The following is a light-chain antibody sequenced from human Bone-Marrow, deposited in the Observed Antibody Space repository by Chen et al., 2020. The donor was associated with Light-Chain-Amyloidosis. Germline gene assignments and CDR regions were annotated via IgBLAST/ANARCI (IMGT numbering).Light chain of an antibody. V-gene: IGKV1-5*03. Sequence: IRMTQSPSTLSASVGDRVTIPCRASQDIGDWLAWFQHKPGRAPNLLIYKASNLKSGVPSRFTGSGSGTELTLTSSSLQPDDFATYFCQQYKTFTFTVGQGTKL. J-gene: IGKJ2*01. CDR1: QDIGDW. CDR2: KAS. CDR3: QQYKTFTFT.